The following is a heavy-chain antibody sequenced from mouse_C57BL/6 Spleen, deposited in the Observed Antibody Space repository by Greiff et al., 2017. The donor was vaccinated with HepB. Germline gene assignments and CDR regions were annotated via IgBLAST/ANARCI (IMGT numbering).Heavy chain of an antibody. CDR1: GYAFTNYL. Sequence: VQLVESGAELVRPGTSVKVSCKASGYAFTNYLIEWVKQRPGQGLEWIGVINPGSGGTNYNEKFKGKATLTADKSSSTAYMQLSSLTSEDSAVYFWARAGSYYSNYVRFAYWGQGTLVTVSA. D-gene: IGHD2-5*01. J-gene: IGHJ3*01. CDR2: INPGSGGT. CDR3: ARAGSYYSNYVRFAY. V-gene: IGHV1-54*01.